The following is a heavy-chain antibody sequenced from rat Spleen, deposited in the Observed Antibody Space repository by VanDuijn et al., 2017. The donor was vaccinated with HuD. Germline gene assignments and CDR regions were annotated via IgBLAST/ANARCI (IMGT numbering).Heavy chain of an antibody. Sequence: QVQLKESGPGLVQPSQTLSLTCTVSGFSLTSNGVGWVRQPLGKGLVWMGTIWAAGSTNYNSAVQSRLSISRDTSKSQVFLKMNSLQPEDTGTYYCAGNGGPFGYWGQGVMVTVSS. D-gene: IGHD1-11*01. J-gene: IGHJ2*01. V-gene: IGHV2-72*01. CDR1: GFSLTSNG. CDR2: IWAAGST. CDR3: AGNGGPFGY.